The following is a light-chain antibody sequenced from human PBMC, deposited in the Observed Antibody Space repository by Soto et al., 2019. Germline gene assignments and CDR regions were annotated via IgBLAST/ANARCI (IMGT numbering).Light chain of an antibody. CDR3: HQYNNWPPMYT. CDR2: GAS. V-gene: IGKV3-15*01. J-gene: IGKJ2*01. Sequence: EIVMTQSPGTLSVSPGERATLSCRASQSVGYDIAWYQQRSGQAPRLLIYGASTRATGIPARFSGSGSGTEFTLTISSLQPEDFAVYYCHQYNNWPPMYTFGQGTKLQIQ. CDR1: QSVGYD.